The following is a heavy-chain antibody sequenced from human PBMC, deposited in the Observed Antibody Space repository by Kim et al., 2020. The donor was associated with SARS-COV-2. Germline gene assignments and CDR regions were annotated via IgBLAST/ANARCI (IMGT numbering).Heavy chain of an antibody. V-gene: IGHV4-39*01. J-gene: IGHJ6*02. CDR3: ARRVEKWFGEFRAGPPDYYGMDV. CDR1: GGSISSSSYY. Sequence: SETLSLTCTVSGGSISSSSYYWGWIRQPPGKGLEWIGSIYYSGSTYYNPSLKSRVTISVDTSKNQFSLKLSSVTAADTAVYYCARRVEKWFGEFRAGPPDYYGMDVWGQGTTVTVSS. D-gene: IGHD3-10*01. CDR2: IYYSGST.